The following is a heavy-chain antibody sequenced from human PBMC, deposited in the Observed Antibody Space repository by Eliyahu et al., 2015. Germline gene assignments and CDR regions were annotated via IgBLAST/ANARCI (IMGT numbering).Heavy chain of an antibody. CDR2: ITISGGNT. CDR3: AKSDGATTVHDAFDI. CDR1: GFTFRSYA. V-gene: IGHV3-23*01. J-gene: IGHJ3*02. Sequence: EVQLLESGGGLVQPGGSLRLSCEGSGFTFRSYAMSWVRQAPGKGLGWVSAITISGGNTYYADSVKGRFTISRDNSKNNLYLQMNSLRAEDTAVYYCAKSDGATTVHDAFDIWGQGTLVTVSS. D-gene: IGHD1-26*01.